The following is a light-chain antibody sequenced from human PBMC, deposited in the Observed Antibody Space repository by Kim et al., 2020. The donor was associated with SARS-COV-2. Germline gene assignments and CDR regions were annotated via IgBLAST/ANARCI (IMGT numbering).Light chain of an antibody. J-gene: IGKJ4*01. Sequence: EIVLTQSPAPLSLSPGERATLSCRASQSISSYLAWYQQKPGQAPRLLIYDASNRATGIPARFSGSGSGTDFTLTISSLEPEDFAVYYCQHRFNWPLTFGGGTKVDIK. CDR2: DAS. CDR1: QSISSY. V-gene: IGKV3-11*01. CDR3: QHRFNWPLT.